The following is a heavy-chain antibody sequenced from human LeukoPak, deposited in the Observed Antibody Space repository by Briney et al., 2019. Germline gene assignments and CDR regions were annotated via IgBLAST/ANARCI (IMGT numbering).Heavy chain of an antibody. CDR2: IYTSGST. V-gene: IGHV4-4*07. CDR3: AKYSTHAFDV. J-gene: IGHJ3*01. D-gene: IGHD5-18*01. Sequence: PSETLSLTCSVSGGSISSYYWSWIRQPAGKGLEWVGRIYTSGSTNYNPSLRSRLTLSVDMSKNQVSLKLTSVTAADTAVYYCAKYSTHAFDVWGQGTLVTVSS. CDR1: GGSISSYY.